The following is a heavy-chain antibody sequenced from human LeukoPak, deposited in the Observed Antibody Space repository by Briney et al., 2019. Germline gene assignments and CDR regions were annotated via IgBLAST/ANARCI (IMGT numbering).Heavy chain of an antibody. CDR3: ARGPYSYDSSGAFDI. Sequence: SETLSLTCTVSGDSISSGDYYWSWIRQPAGKGLEWIGRISSSGSTNYNPSLKSRVTISVDTSKNQFSLKPSSLTAADTAVYFCARGPYSYDSSGAFDIWGQGTMVTVSS. CDR1: GDSISSGDYY. J-gene: IGHJ3*02. V-gene: IGHV4-61*02. D-gene: IGHD3-22*01. CDR2: ISSSGST.